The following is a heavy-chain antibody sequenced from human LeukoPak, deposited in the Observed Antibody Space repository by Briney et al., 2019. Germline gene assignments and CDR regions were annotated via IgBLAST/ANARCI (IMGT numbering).Heavy chain of an antibody. CDR3: AKDPVEQQLVRDFDY. CDR2: ISGSGSST. V-gene: IGHV3-23*01. D-gene: IGHD6-13*01. Sequence: GSLRLSCAASGFTFSSYAMSWVRQAPGKGLEWVSGISGSGSSTYYADSVKGRFTISRDNSKNTLYLQMNSLRAEDTAVYYCAKDPVEQQLVRDFDYWGQGTLVTVSS. CDR1: GFTFSSYA. J-gene: IGHJ4*02.